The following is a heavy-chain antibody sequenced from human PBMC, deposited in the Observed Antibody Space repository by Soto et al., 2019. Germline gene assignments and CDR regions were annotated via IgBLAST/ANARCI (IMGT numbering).Heavy chain of an antibody. Sequence: QVQLVQSGAEVKKPGSSVKVSCKASGGTFSSYAISWVRQAPGQGLEWMGGIIPIFGTANYAQKFQGRVTITADESPSKAYMELSSLRSEDTAVYYCARGRQAARALVWFDPWGQGTLVTVSS. CDR3: ARGRQAARALVWFDP. J-gene: IGHJ5*02. V-gene: IGHV1-69*12. CDR1: GGTFSSYA. D-gene: IGHD6-6*01. CDR2: IIPIFGTA.